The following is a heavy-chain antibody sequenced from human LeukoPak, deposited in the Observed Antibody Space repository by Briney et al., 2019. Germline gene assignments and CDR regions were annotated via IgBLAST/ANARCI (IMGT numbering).Heavy chain of an antibody. D-gene: IGHD4-11*01. CDR3: ARGGATVRRGNYYYGMDV. Sequence: SVKVSCKASGGTFSSYAISWVRQAPGQGLEWMGGIIPIFGTANYAQKFQGRVTITADESTSTAYMELRSLRSDDTAVYYCARGGATVRRGNYYYGMDVWGQGTTVTVSS. J-gene: IGHJ6*02. CDR2: IIPIFGTA. CDR1: GGTFSSYA. V-gene: IGHV1-69*13.